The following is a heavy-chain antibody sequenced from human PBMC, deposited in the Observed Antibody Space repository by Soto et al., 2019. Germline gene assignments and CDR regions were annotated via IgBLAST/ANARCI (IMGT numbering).Heavy chain of an antibody. V-gene: IGHV3-30*18. CDR2: ISYDGSNK. J-gene: IGHJ6*02. CDR3: AKSGGYCSSTSCRKYYYYYYGMDV. CDR1: GFTFSSYG. Sequence: QVQLVESGGGVVQPGRSLRLSCAASGFTFSSYGMHWVRQAPGKGLEWVAVISYDGSNKYYADSVKGRFTISRDNSKNTLYLQMNSLRAEDTAVYYCAKSGGYCSSTSCRKYYYYYYGMDVWGQGTTVTVSS. D-gene: IGHD2-2*01.